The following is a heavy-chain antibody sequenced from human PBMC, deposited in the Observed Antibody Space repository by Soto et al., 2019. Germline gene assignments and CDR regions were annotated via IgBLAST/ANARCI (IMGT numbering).Heavy chain of an antibody. CDR1: GDSISSNSHY. V-gene: IGHV4-39*01. CDR3: AIHFSVDYFDY. CDR2: IYYDGNT. Sequence: PSETLSLTCTVSGDSISSNSHYWGWIRQPPGKGLESIANIYYDGNTYYNPSLKSRVTISLDTSKNQFFLKLSSVTAADTAVYYWAIHFSVDYFDYWGQGAMVTVSS. J-gene: IGHJ4*02.